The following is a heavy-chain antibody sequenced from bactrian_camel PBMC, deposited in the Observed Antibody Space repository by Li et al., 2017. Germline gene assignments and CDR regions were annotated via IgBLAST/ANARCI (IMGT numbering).Heavy chain of an antibody. D-gene: IGHD3*01. CDR1: GATQDIGC. J-gene: IGHJ4*01. CDR2: IDSDGIT. Sequence: HVQLVESGGESVQAGGSLRLSCVASGATQDIGCMGWFRQVPGLEREGIGSIDSDGITTYADSLKARFTISQDNARNTLYLQMDNQKPEDTATYYCAAGYGCYSGSSRREYAYWGQGTQVTVS. CDR3: AAGYGCYSGSSRREYAY. V-gene: IGHV3S53*01.